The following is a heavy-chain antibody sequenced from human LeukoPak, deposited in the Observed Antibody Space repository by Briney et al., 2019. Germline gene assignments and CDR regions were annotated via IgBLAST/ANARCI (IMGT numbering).Heavy chain of an antibody. CDR3: ARHGPANSFDY. D-gene: IGHD1/OR15-1a*01. J-gene: IGHJ4*02. CDR1: GASIRPYY. V-gene: IGHV4-59*08. CDR2: MYYSGTR. Sequence: PSETLSLTCSVSGASIRPYYWGWLRQPPGKGLEWIGFMYYSGTRNYNPSLSSRITISVDTSKNQFSLHLTSVTAADTAVYYCARHGPANSFDYWGRGNLVTVSS.